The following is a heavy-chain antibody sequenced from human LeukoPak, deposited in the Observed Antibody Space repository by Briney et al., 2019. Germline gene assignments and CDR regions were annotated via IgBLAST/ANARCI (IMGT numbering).Heavy chain of an antibody. CDR2: INPSGSST. CDR1: GYTFTSYY. CDR3: ARVPVGSCSGGSCYSDY. D-gene: IGHD2-15*01. V-gene: IGHV1-46*01. Sequence: ASVKVSCKASGYTFTSYYMHWVRQVPGQGLEWMGIINPSGSSTSYEQKFHGRVTMTRDTTTSTVYMELSRLRPEDTVVYDCARVPVGSCSGGSCYSDYWGQGTLVTVSS. J-gene: IGHJ4*02.